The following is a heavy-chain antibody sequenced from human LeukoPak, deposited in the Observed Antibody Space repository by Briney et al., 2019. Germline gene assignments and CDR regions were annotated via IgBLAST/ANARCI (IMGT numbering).Heavy chain of an antibody. J-gene: IGHJ5*02. CDR1: GGSISNGGYY. Sequence: NPSQTLSLTCTVSGGSISNGGYYWSWIRQPPGKGLEWIGYIYRGGSTYYNPSLKSRVTISVDRSKNQFSLKLSSVTAADTAVYYCARGGIAAAGGEWFDPWGQGTLVTVSS. V-gene: IGHV4-30-2*01. CDR2: IYRGGST. CDR3: ARGGIAAAGGEWFDP. D-gene: IGHD6-13*01.